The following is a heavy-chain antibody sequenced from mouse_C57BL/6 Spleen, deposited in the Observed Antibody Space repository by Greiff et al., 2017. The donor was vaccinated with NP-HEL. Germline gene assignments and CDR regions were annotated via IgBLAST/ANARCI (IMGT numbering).Heavy chain of an antibody. CDR2: INPGSGGT. V-gene: IGHV1-54*01. D-gene: IGHD2-1*01. Sequence: VQLQQSGAELVRPGTSVKVSCKASGYAFTNYLIEWVKQRPGQGLEWIGVINPGSGGTNYNEKFKGKATLTADKSSSTAYMQLSRLTSEDSAVYFCARDYYGNFFDYWGQGTTLTVSS. CDR3: ARDYYGNFFDY. J-gene: IGHJ2*01. CDR1: GYAFTNYL.